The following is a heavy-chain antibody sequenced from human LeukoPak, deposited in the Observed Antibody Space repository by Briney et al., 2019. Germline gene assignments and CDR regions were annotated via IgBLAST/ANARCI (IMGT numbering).Heavy chain of an antibody. CDR2: IWYDGSNK. CDR3: ARAHTSHEDAFDI. V-gene: IGHV3-33*01. D-gene: IGHD1-26*01. CDR1: GFTFSSYG. Sequence: GGSLRLSCAASGFTFSSYGMHWVRQAPGKGLEWVAVIWYDGSNKYYADSVKGRFTISRDNSKNTLYLQMNSLRAEDTAVYYCARAHTSHEDAFDIWGQGTMVTVSS. J-gene: IGHJ3*02.